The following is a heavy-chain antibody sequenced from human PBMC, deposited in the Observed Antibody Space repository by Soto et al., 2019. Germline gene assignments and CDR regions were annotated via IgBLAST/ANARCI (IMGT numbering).Heavy chain of an antibody. CDR1: GCTFSSYA. J-gene: IGHJ4*02. Sequence: GSLLRPCTASGCTFSSYAMSWVRQAPGKGLEWVSTISGSGGGTYYADSMKGRFTISRENSKNTLYLQMYSLRVEDTAVYYCARESDHWGQGTLVTVYS. CDR3: ARESDH. V-gene: IGHV3-23*01. CDR2: ISGSGGGT.